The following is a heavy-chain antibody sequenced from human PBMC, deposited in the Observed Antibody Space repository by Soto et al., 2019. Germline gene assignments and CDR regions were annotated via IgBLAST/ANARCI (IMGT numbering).Heavy chain of an antibody. Sequence: QVQLQESGPGLVKPSQTLSLTCTVSGGSISSGGYYWTWIRQHPGKGLEWVGSIYYSGTTYSSPSLKSRLTISVDTSKNQFSLQLTSVTAADTVVYYCARAVSTHFDYWGPGSLGNV. CDR1: GGSISSGGYY. CDR3: ARAVSTHFDY. D-gene: IGHD6-13*01. J-gene: IGHJ4*02. V-gene: IGHV4-31*03. CDR2: IYYSGTT.